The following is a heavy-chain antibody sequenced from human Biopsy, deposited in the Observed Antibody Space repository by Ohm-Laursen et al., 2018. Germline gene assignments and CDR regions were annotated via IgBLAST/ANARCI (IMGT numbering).Heavy chain of an antibody. J-gene: IGHJ4*02. CDR1: GFTFSSYA. CDR3: AKDQGYYYDRSVYYNFDY. CDR2: ITSSGDTT. V-gene: IGHV3-23*01. Sequence: GSLRLSCAASGFTFSSYAMSWVRQAPGKGLEWVSAITSSGDTTYYSDSVKGRFTISRDSSKNTLHLQMNSLRAEDTAVYYCAKDQGYYYDRSVYYNFDYWGQGTLVTVSS. D-gene: IGHD3-22*01.